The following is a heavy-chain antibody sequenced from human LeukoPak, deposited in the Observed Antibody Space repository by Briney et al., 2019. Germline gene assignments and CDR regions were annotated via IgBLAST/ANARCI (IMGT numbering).Heavy chain of an antibody. J-gene: IGHJ2*01. V-gene: IGHV4-4*02. Sequence: SETLSLTCAVSGVSISSSNWWSWVRQPPGKGLEWIGEIYHSGSANYNPSLKSRVTISVDKSKNQFSLKLSSVTAADTAVYYCARVNTIFGVVTRPWYFDLWGRGTLVTVSS. CDR3: ARVNTIFGVVTRPWYFDL. D-gene: IGHD3-3*01. CDR2: IYHSGSA. CDR1: GVSISSSNW.